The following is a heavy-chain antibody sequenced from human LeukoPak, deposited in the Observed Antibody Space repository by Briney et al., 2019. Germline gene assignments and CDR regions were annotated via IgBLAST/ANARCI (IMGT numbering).Heavy chain of an antibody. CDR3: ARKYYYDSSGYYYFDY. D-gene: IGHD3-22*01. J-gene: IGHJ4*02. Sequence: GESLKISCKGSGYSFTSYWIGWVRQMPGKGLEWMGIIYPGDSDTRYSPSFQGQVTISADKSISTAYLQWSSLKASDTAIYYCARKYYYDSSGYYYFDYWGQGTLVTVSS. CDR1: GYSFTSYW. V-gene: IGHV5-51*01. CDR2: IYPGDSDT.